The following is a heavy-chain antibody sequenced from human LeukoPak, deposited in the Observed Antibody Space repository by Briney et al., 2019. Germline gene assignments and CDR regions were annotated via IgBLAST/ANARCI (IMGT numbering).Heavy chain of an antibody. D-gene: IGHD5-12*01. V-gene: IGHV1-2*02. CDR1: GYTFTGYY. Sequence: ASVKVSCKASGYTFTGYYMHWVRQAPGQGLEWMGWINTGNGGTNYAQKFQGRVTMTRDTSINTAYMDLSRLISDDAAVYFCAREVDSGYDYVRRAVYFDFWGRGTLVTVSS. CDR2: INTGNGGT. J-gene: IGHJ2*01. CDR3: AREVDSGYDYVRRAVYFDF.